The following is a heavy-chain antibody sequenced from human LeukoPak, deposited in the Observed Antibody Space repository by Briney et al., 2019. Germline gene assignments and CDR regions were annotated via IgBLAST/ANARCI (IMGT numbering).Heavy chain of an antibody. CDR1: GFTFSSYG. CDR3: ARREQWPAYFDY. Sequence: PGGSLRLSCAASGFTFSSYGMHWVRQAPGKGLEWVAVIWYDGSNKYYADSVKGRFTISRDNSKNTLYLQMNSLRAEDTAVYYCARREQWPAYFDYWGQGTLVTVPS. D-gene: IGHD6-19*01. CDR2: IWYDGSNK. V-gene: IGHV3-33*01. J-gene: IGHJ4*02.